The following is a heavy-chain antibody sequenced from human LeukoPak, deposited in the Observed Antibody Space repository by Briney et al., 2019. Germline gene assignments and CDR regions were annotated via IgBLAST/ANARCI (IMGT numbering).Heavy chain of an antibody. CDR1: GFTFSSFW. V-gene: IGHV3-74*01. CDR2: TNSDGSTT. D-gene: IGHD3-3*01. J-gene: IGHJ4*02. CDR3: ASAIFGVIINPFDY. Sequence: GGSLRLSCAASGFTFSSFWMHWVRQAPGKGLVWVSHTNSDGSTTDYADSVRGRFTISRDNSKNTLYLQMNSLRAEDTAVYYCASAIFGVIINPFDYWGQGTLVTVSS.